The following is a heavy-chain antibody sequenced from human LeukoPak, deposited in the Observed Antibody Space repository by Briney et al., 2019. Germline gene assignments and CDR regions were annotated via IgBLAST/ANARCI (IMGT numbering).Heavy chain of an antibody. V-gene: IGHV1-46*01. CDR3: ARGYCSSTSCYPSDY. Sequence: ASVKISCKASGYTFTSYYMHWVRQAPGQGLEWMGIINPSGGSTSYAQKFQGRVTMTRDTSTSTVYMELSSLRSEDTAVYYCARGYCSSTSCYPSDYWGQGTLVTVSS. CDR2: INPSGGST. D-gene: IGHD2-2*01. CDR1: GYTFTSYY. J-gene: IGHJ4*02.